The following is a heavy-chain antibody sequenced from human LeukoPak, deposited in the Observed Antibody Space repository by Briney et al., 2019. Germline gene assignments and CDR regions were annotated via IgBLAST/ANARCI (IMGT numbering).Heavy chain of an antibody. CDR3: AKGEHIVVVTPFAY. J-gene: IGHJ4*02. V-gene: IGHV3-23*01. CDR2: ISGSGGST. CDR1: GFTFSSYW. Sequence: GGSLRLSCAASGFTFSSYWMHWVRQAPGKGLEWVSAISGSGGSTYYADSVKGRFTISRDNSKNTLYLQMNSLRAEDTAVYYCAKGEHIVVVTPFAYWGQGTLVTVSS. D-gene: IGHD2-21*02.